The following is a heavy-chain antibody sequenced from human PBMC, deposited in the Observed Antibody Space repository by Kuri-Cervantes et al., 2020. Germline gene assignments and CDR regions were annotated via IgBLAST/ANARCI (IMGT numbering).Heavy chain of an antibody. D-gene: IGHD3-3*01. CDR1: GFTFSSYA. CDR2: ISYDGSNK. Sequence: GGSLRLSCAASGFTFSSYAMHWVRQAPGKGLEWVAVISYDGSNKYYADSVKGRFTISRDNSKNTLYLQMNSLRAEDTAVYYCVRDPATIFDVLNYHLDYWGQGTLVTVSS. CDR3: VRDPATIFDVLNYHLDY. V-gene: IGHV3-30-3*01. J-gene: IGHJ4*02.